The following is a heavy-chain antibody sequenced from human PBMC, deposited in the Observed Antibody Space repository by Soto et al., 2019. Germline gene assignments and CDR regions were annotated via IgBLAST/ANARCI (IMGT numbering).Heavy chain of an antibody. J-gene: IGHJ4*02. Sequence: QVQLVQSGAEVKKPGASVKISCKASGYTFTSYYMHWVRQAPGQGLEWMGIINPSGGSTNYAQKLQGRVAMTRDTSTGTVYMELNSLRSEDTAVYYCARPPYPGCINAVCYPLDYWGQGTLGTVSS. V-gene: IGHV1-46*01. CDR1: GYTFTSYY. CDR3: ARPPYPGCINAVCYPLDY. CDR2: INPSGGST. D-gene: IGHD2-8*01.